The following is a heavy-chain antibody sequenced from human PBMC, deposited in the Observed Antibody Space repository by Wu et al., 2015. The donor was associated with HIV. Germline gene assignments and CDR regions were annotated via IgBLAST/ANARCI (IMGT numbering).Heavy chain of an antibody. CDR2: ITPLFGTA. D-gene: IGHD3-22*01. Sequence: QVQLVQSGAEMKKPGSSVKVACKASGGTFKSFAISWVRQAPGQGLEWMGGITPLFGTANYAQKFQGRVTITADESTSTGYMELNSLNSDDTAVYYCARDGSDKRLFGSEGEESFYYYYMDVWGKGTTVTVSS. J-gene: IGHJ6*03. V-gene: IGHV1-69*12. CDR1: GGTFKSFA. CDR3: ARDGSDKRLFGSEGEESFYYYYMDV.